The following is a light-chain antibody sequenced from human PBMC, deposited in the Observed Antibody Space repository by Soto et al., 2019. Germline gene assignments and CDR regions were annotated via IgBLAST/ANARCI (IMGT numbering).Light chain of an antibody. CDR2: DAS. CDR3: QQYGRSPPT. J-gene: IGKJ1*01. V-gene: IGKV3-20*01. CDR1: QTVRNNY. Sequence: EFVLTQSPGTLSLSPGERATLSCRASQTVRNNYLAWYQQKPGQAPRLLIYDASSRATGIPDRFSGGGSGTDVTLTISRREPDDDAGYYCQQYGRSPPTFGQGTKVDIK.